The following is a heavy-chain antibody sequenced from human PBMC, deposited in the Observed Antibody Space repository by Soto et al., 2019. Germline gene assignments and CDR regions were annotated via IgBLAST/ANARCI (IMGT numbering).Heavy chain of an antibody. CDR3: ARGMYRSGSSGWYSWFDP. Sequence: GGSLRLSCAASGFTFSSYAMHWVRQAPGKGLEWVAVISYDGSNKYYADSVKGRFTISRDNSKNTLYLQMNSLRAEDTAVYYCARGMYRSGSSGWYSWFDPWGQGTLVTVSS. J-gene: IGHJ5*02. CDR2: ISYDGSNK. V-gene: IGHV3-30-3*01. CDR1: GFTFSSYA. D-gene: IGHD6-19*01.